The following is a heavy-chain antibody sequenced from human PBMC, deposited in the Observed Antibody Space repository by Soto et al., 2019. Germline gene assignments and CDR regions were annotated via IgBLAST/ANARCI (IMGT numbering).Heavy chain of an antibody. CDR2: IYYSGST. J-gene: IGHJ4*02. V-gene: IGHV4-59*01. CDR3: ARTTAVPNSLRSRYFFDY. Sequence: SETLSLTCTVSGGSISSYYWSWIRQPPGKGLEWIGYIYYSGSTNYNPSLKSRVTISVDLSKNQFSLRLSSVTTADTALYYCARTTAVPNSLRSRYFFDYWGQGTLVTVSS. CDR1: GGSISSYY. D-gene: IGHD4-17*01.